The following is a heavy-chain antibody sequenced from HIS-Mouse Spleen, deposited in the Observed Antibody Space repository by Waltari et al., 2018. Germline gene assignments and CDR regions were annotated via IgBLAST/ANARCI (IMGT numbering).Heavy chain of an antibody. CDR3: AKDRGSQFDY. V-gene: IGHV3-30*18. J-gene: IGHJ4*02. D-gene: IGHD1-26*01. CDR1: GLPFSSYG. CDR2: ISYDGSNK. Sequence: QVQLVESGGGVVQPGRSLRLSCAAAGLPFSSYGMPWVRQAPGKGLEWVAVISYDGSNKYYADSVKGRFTISRDNSKNTLYLQMNSLRAEDTAVYYCAKDRGSQFDYWGQGTLVTVSS.